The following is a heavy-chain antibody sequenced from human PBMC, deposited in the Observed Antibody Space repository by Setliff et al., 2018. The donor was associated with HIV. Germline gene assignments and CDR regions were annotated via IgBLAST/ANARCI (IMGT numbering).Heavy chain of an antibody. D-gene: IGHD6-6*01. V-gene: IGHV4-34*01. Sequence: PSETLSLTCAVYGGSFRGYYWSWIRQPPGKGLEWIGEINHSRSTNYNPSPKSRVTMSVDTPKNQFSLKVNSVTAADTAVYYCARGRHYSSSAPFGIDFWGQGTLVTVSS. CDR1: GGSFRGYY. J-gene: IGHJ4*02. CDR2: INHSRST. CDR3: ARGRHYSSSAPFGIDF.